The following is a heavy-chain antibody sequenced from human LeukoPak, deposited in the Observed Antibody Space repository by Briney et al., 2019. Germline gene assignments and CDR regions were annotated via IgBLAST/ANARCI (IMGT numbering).Heavy chain of an antibody. J-gene: IGHJ4*02. Sequence: SQTLSLTCTVSGGSISSGDYYWSWIRQPPGKGLEWVGNIYYSGSTYYNPSLKSRVTISVDTSKNQFSLKLSSVTAADTAVYFCARDRANSPYYFDCWGQGTPVTVSS. V-gene: IGHV4-30-4*01. CDR2: IYYSGST. D-gene: IGHD4/OR15-4a*01. CDR3: ARDRANSPYYFDC. CDR1: GGSISSGDYY.